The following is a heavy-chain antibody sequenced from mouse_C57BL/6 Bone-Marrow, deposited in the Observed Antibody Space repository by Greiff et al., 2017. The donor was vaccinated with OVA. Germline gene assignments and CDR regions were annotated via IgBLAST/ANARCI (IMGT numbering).Heavy chain of an antibody. D-gene: IGHD2-5*01. CDR2: IYPGSGST. V-gene: IGHV1-55*01. J-gene: IGHJ2*01. CDR3: ASSYYSNYFDY. CDR1: GYTFTSYW. Sequence: LVESGAELVKPGASVKMSCKASGYTFTSYWITWVKQRPGQGLEWIGDIYPGSGSTNYNEKFKSKATLTVDTSSSTAYMQLSSLTSEDSAVYYCASSYYSNYFDYWGQGTTLTVSS.